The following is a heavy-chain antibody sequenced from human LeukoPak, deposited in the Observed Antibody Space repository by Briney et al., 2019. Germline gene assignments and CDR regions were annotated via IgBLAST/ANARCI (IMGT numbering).Heavy chain of an antibody. J-gene: IGHJ4*02. Sequence: GGSLRLSCAASGFTFSSYSMNWVRQAPGKGLEWVSSISSSSSYIYYADSVKGRFTISRDNAKNSLYLQMNSLRAEDTAVYYCAKPLRAKPYYDILTGYYGVNYFDYWGQGTLVTVSS. CDR2: ISSSSSYI. CDR3: AKPLRAKPYYDILTGYYGVNYFDY. D-gene: IGHD3-9*01. CDR1: GFTFSSYS. V-gene: IGHV3-21*01.